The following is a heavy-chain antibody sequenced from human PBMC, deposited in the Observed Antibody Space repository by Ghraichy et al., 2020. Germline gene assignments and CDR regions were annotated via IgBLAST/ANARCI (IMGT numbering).Heavy chain of an antibody. CDR1: GFTVSRNY. D-gene: IGHD5-12*01. CDR2: IYSGGTT. CDR3: ATEKADIGVFDC. J-gene: IGHJ4*02. V-gene: IGHV3-53*01. Sequence: GGSLRLSCAASGFTVSRNYMSWVRQAPGKGLEWVSVIYSGGTTYYADSVKGRFTISRDNSKNTLYLQMNSLRAEDTAVYYCATEKADIGVFDCWGQGTLVTVSS.